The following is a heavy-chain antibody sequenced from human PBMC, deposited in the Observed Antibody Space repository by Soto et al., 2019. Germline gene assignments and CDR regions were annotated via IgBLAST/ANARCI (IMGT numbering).Heavy chain of an antibody. CDR1: VGSISSSSYY. V-gene: IGHV4-39*01. CDR2: IYYSGST. J-gene: IGHJ6*02. Sequence: SETLSLTCTVSVGSISSSSYYWGWIRQPPGKGLEWIGSIYYSGSTYYNPSLKSRVTISVDTSKNQFSLKLSSVTAADTAVYYCARPVLLWFGEKPNYYGMGVWGQGTTVTVSS. D-gene: IGHD3-10*01. CDR3: ARPVLLWFGEKPNYYGMGV.